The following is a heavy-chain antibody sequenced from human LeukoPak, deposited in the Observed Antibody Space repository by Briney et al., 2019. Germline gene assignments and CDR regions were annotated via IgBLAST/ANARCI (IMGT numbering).Heavy chain of an antibody. CDR1: DGSINSYY. D-gene: IGHD2-2*01. V-gene: IGHV4-59*01. Sequence: SETLSLTCSVSDGSINSYYWNWIRRPPGKGLEWIGYIYYNGNTNYSPSLKSRVTMSVDTSKNLFSLKVSSVTAADTAVYYCARDDCSSTSCYDYYGMDVWGQGTTVTVSS. CDR3: ARDDCSSTSCYDYYGMDV. J-gene: IGHJ6*02. CDR2: IYYNGNT.